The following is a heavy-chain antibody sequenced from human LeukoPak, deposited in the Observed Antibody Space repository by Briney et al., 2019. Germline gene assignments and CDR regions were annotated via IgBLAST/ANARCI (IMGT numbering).Heavy chain of an antibody. D-gene: IGHD2-2*01. CDR2: IYYRGST. CDR3: ARHYLSDGILSTFDP. J-gene: IGHJ5*02. Sequence: SETLSLTCTVSGGSISSSPYYWGWIRQPPGKGLEWIGTIYYRGSTYSNPSLNSRVTISSDTSKNQFSLRLRSVTAADTALYYCARHYLSDGILSTFDPWGQGTLVTVSS. V-gene: IGHV4-39*01. CDR1: GGSISSSPYY.